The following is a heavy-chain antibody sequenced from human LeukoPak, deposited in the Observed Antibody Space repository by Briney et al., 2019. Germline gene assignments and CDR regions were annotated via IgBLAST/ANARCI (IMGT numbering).Heavy chain of an antibody. CDR1: GGTFSSYA. CDR2: IIPIFGTA. V-gene: IGHV1-69*13. CDR3: ARDLGCSSTSCYRGDYYYGMDV. J-gene: IGHJ6*02. D-gene: IGHD2-2*01. Sequence: SVKVSCKASGGTFSSYAISWVRQAPGQGLEWMGGIIPIFGTANYAQKFQGRVTITADESTSTAYMELSSLRSEDTAVYYCARDLGCSSTSCYRGDYYYGMDVWGQGTTVTLSS.